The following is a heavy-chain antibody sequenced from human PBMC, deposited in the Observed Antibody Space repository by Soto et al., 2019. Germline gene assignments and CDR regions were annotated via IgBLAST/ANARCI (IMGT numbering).Heavy chain of an antibody. Sequence: GESLKISCKGSGYSFTSYWIGWVRQMPGKGLEWMGIIYPGDSDTRYSPSFQGQVTISADKSISTAYLQWSSLKASDTAMYYCARQNRQGVQLGFRRYYYYGMDVWGQGTTVTVSS. D-gene: IGHD5-18*01. CDR3: ARQNRQGVQLGFRRYYYYGMDV. CDR1: GYSFTSYW. J-gene: IGHJ6*02. CDR2: IYPGDSDT. V-gene: IGHV5-51*01.